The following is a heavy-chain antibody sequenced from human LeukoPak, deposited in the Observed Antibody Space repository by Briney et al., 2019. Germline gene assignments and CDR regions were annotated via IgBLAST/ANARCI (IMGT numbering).Heavy chain of an antibody. Sequence: SETLSLTCTVSGGSISSGGYYWSWIRQHPGKGLEWIGYIYYSGSTYYNPSLKSRVTISVDTSKNQFSLKLSSVTAADTAVYYCATDSGTGIAAPMDVWGKGTTVTVSS. V-gene: IGHV4-31*03. D-gene: IGHD6-13*01. CDR3: ATDSGTGIAAPMDV. J-gene: IGHJ6*03. CDR1: GGSISSGGYY. CDR2: IYYSGST.